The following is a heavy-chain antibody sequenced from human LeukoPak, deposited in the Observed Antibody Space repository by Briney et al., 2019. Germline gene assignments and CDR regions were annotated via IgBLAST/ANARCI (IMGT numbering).Heavy chain of an antibody. CDR3: ARGLHSRLYDSSGYYPY. D-gene: IGHD3-22*01. V-gene: IGHV3-48*01. J-gene: IGHJ4*02. CDR2: ISSGSSTI. CDR1: GFIFSSYS. Sequence: GWSLRLSCAASGFIFSSYSMNWVRQAPGKGLEWVSYISSGSSTIYYADSVKGRFTVSRDNAKNSLSLQMKSLRAEDTAIYYCARGLHSRLYDSSGYYPYWGQGTLVTVSS.